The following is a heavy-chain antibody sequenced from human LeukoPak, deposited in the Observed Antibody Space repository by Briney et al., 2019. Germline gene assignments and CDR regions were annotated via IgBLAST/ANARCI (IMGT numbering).Heavy chain of an antibody. CDR3: AGEKQYYYDSTGYFYS. CDR2: IYYSGST. CDR1: GGSISSSSYY. D-gene: IGHD3-22*01. J-gene: IGHJ5*01. Sequence: PSETLSLTCTVSGGSISSSSYYWGWIRQPPGKGLEWIGGIYYSGSTYYNPSLKSRVTISVDTSKNQFSLKLSSVTAADTAVYYCAGEKQYYYDSTGYFYSWGQGTPVTVSS. V-gene: IGHV4-39*07.